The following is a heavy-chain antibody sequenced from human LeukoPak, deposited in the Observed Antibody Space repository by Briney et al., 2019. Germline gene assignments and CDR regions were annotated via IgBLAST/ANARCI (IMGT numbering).Heavy chain of an antibody. CDR1: GFTFSSYA. CDR3: AKDSYYGSGSYYMYYFDY. J-gene: IGHJ4*02. Sequence: GGSLRLSCAASGFTFSSYAMHWVRQAPGKGLEWVAVISYDGSNKYYADSVKGRFTISRDNSKNTLYLQMNSLRAEDTAVYYCAKDSYYGSGSYYMYYFDYWGQGTLVTVSS. V-gene: IGHV3-30-3*01. D-gene: IGHD3-10*01. CDR2: ISYDGSNK.